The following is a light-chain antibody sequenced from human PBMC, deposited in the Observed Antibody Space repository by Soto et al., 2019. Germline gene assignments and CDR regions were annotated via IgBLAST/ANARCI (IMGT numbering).Light chain of an antibody. Sequence: EIVLTQSPGTLSLSPGQRATLSCRASESISRDYSAWYQQRLGQAPRLLIYGASSGATGIPDRFSGSGSGTDFTLTISRLEPEDFAIYYCQQYGGVPYTFGQGTKLEIK. J-gene: IGKJ2*01. CDR2: GAS. CDR1: ESISRDY. V-gene: IGKV3-20*01. CDR3: QQYGGVPYT.